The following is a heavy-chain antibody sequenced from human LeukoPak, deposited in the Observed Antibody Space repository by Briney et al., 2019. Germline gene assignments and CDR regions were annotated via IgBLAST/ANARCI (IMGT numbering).Heavy chain of an antibody. D-gene: IGHD5-24*01. CDR2: IYYSGST. CDR1: GGSISSYY. J-gene: IGHJ4*02. V-gene: IGHV4-39*01. Sequence: PSETLSLTCTVSGGSISSYYWGWIRQPPGKGLEWIGSIYYSGSTYYNPSLKSRVTISVDTSKNQFSLKLSSVTAADTAVYYCARVEDFDYWGQGTLVTVSS. CDR3: ARVEDFDY.